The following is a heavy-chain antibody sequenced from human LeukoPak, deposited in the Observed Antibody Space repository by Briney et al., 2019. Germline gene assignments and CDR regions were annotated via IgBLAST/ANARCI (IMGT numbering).Heavy chain of an antibody. Sequence: PSETLSLTCTVSGGSISSYYWSWIPQPPGKGLEWIGYIYYSGSTNYNPSLKSRVTISIDTSKNQFSLKLSSVTAADTAVYYCARAHKLNAFDIWGQGTLVTVSS. CDR3: ARAHKLNAFDI. CDR2: IYYSGST. D-gene: IGHD3-16*01. V-gene: IGHV4-59*01. J-gene: IGHJ4*02. CDR1: GGSISSYY.